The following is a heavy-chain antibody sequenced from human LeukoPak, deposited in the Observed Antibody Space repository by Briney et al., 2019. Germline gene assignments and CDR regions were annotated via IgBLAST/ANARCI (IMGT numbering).Heavy chain of an antibody. J-gene: IGHJ4*02. CDR1: GDSIRRDNYY. D-gene: IGHD4-11*01. V-gene: IGHV4-39*02. CDR2: IYSGGET. Sequence: PAETLSLTCTVSGDSIRRDNYYWGWIRQSPGKGLEWIGSIYSGGETHYNPSLNSRVTIFLDTSKNRFSLNLISVTATDTAVYYCVRDYSNFVQGDWGQGTLVTVSS. CDR3: VRDYSNFVQGD.